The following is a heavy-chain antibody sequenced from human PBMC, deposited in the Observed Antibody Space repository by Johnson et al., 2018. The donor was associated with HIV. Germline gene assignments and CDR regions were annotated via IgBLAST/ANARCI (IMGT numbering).Heavy chain of an antibody. V-gene: IGHV3-11*04. CDR2: ISSSGSTM. D-gene: IGHD3-22*01. Sequence: QVQLVESGGGLVKPGGSLRLSCAAPGLTFSDYYMTWIRQAPGKGLEWVSYISSSGSTMYYADSVKGRFTISRDNAKNSLYLQMNSLRVEDTAVYYCARSISMIIVGDAFDIWGQGTMVTVSS. J-gene: IGHJ3*02. CDR1: GLTFSDYY. CDR3: ARSISMIIVGDAFDI.